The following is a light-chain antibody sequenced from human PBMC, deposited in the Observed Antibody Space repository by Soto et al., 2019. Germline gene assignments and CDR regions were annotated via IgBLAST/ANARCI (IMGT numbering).Light chain of an antibody. J-gene: IGKJ1*01. CDR2: SAS. Sequence: DLQMTQSPSSLSASVGDSFTITGRASQNIANYLNWYQQKTGKPTNLLXYSASTLQRGVPSRLSASGSGKDFTLTISGLQTEDFATYFCQQGYSSPQEPTFGQGTKVDIK. V-gene: IGKV1-39*01. CDR1: QNIANY. CDR3: QQGYSSPQEPT.